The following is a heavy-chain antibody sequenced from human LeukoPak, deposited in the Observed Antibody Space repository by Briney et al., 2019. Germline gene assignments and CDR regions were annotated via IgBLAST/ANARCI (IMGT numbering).Heavy chain of an antibody. CDR3: ARRFCSGCSCHSFYYYPYLDV. V-gene: IGHV4-38-2*02. D-gene: IGHD2-15*01. Sequence: KPSETPSLTCTVSGYSISSGHYWGWIRQPPGKGLEWIGSINYSGSTYYNPSLKSRVTISVDRSKNQFSLKLSTVTAADTAVYYCARRFCSGCSCHSFYYYPYLDVWGKGTTVTVSS. CDR2: INYSGST. CDR1: GYSISSGHY. J-gene: IGHJ6*03.